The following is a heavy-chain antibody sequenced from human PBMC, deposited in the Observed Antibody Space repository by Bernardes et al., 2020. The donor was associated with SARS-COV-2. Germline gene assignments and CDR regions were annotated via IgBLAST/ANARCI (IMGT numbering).Heavy chain of an antibody. CDR1: GYTFTGYY. V-gene: IGHV1-2*04. CDR3: ARDGCSGGSCYDYYFDY. Sequence: AARKDFCKASGYTFTGYYMHWVRQAPGQGLEWMGWITPNSGGTNYAQKFQGWVTMTRDTSISTAYMELSRLRSDDTAVYYCARDGCSGGSCYDYYFDYWGQGTLVTVSS. J-gene: IGHJ4*02. CDR2: ITPNSGGT. D-gene: IGHD2-15*01.